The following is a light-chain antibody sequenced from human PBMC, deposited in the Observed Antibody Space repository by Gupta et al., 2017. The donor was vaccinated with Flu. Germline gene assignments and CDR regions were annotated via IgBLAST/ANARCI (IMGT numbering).Light chain of an antibody. CDR1: LSLLYNSNNKNY. J-gene: IGKJ3*01. V-gene: IGKV4-1*01. CDR3: QQFYTTPLA. Sequence: DIVMTQSPDSLAVSLGERATINCKSSLSLLYNSNNKNYLAWYQQKPGQPPKLLIHWASTRQSGVPDRFSGSGSGTDFTLTISSLQAEDVAVYYCQQFYTTPLAFGPGTKVDIK. CDR2: WAS.